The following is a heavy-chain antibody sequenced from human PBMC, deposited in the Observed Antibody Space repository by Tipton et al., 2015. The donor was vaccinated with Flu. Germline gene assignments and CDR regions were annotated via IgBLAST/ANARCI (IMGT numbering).Heavy chain of an antibody. Sequence: GLVKPSETLSLTCTVPGGSISSYYWSWIRQPPGKGLEWIGYIYYSGSTNYNPSLKSRVTISVDTSKSQFSLKLSSVTAADTAVYYCARSGVGAPYFDYWGQGTLVTVSS. J-gene: IGHJ4*02. CDR3: ARSGVGAPYFDY. V-gene: IGHV4-59*08. CDR1: GGSISSYY. D-gene: IGHD1-26*01. CDR2: IYYSGST.